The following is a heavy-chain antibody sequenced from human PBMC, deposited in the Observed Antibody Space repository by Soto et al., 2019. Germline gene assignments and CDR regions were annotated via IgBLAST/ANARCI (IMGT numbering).Heavy chain of an antibody. D-gene: IGHD1-26*01. J-gene: IGHJ5*02. CDR1: GFTFSSYG. V-gene: IGHV3-30*18. CDR3: AKDSGSYYNWFDP. Sequence: GALRLSCAASGFTFSSYGMHWVRQAPGKGLEWVAVISYDGSNKYYADSVKGRFTISRDNSKNTLYLQMNSLRAEDTAVYYCAKDSGSYYNWFDPWGQGTLVTVSS. CDR2: ISYDGSNK.